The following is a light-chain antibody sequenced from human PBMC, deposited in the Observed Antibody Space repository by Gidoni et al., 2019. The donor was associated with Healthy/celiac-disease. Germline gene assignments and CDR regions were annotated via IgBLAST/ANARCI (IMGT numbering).Light chain of an antibody. V-gene: IGKV2-28*01. Sequence: IVLTQSPLSLPVTPGEPASISCRSSQSLLQSNGYNYLDWHLQKPGQSPQLLIYLGSNRASGVPDRFSGSGSGTDFTLKISRVEAEDVGVYYCMQALQTTWTFGQGTKVEIK. CDR1: QSLLQSNGYNY. J-gene: IGKJ1*01. CDR3: MQALQTTWT. CDR2: LGS.